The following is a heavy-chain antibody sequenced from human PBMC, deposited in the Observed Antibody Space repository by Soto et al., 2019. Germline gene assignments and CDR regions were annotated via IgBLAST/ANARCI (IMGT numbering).Heavy chain of an antibody. Sequence: PSETLSLTCAVSGGSISASNLWTWVRQPPGKGLEWIGEIYHSGSTNYNPSLKSRVTISVDKSKNQFSLKLNSLTAADTAVYYCARSPRSIAAGGIDYWGQGVLVT. CDR3: ARSPRSIAAGGIDY. D-gene: IGHD6-13*01. J-gene: IGHJ4*02. CDR2: IYHSGST. CDR1: GGSISASNL. V-gene: IGHV4-4*02.